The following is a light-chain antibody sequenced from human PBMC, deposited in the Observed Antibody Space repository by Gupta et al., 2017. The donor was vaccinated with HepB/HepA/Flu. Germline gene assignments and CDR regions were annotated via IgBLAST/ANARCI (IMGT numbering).Light chain of an antibody. V-gene: IGLV3-19*01. CDR3: HSRDINNNHRV. CDR2: GKD. J-gene: IGLJ2*01. CDR1: SLRTCH. Sequence: SSVLTQASAVSVALGQTVRITCQGDSLRTCHANWYQQKPGQAPQLVVFGKDNRPSGIPDRFSGSSSGNTASLTITGAQAEDEADYYCHSRDINNNHRVFGGGTKLTVL.